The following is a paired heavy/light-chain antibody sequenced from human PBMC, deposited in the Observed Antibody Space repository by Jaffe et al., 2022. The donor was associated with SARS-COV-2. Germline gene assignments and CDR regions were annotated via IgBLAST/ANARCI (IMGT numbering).Light chain of an antibody. CDR2: GAS. J-gene: IGKJ4*01. CDR3: QQYNNWPPLT. CDR1: QSVGSD. Sequence: EVVMTQSPASLSVSPGERATLSCRASQSVGSDLAWYQHKPGQAPRLLIYGASTRATGIPARFSGSRSGTEFTLTISSLQSEDFAVYYCQQYNNWPPLTFGGGTKVEIK. V-gene: IGKV3-15*01.
Heavy chain of an antibody. D-gene: IGHD5-18*01. CDR3: AKESGWRQPPVYFDQ. CDR2: ISWDSGSS. J-gene: IGHJ4*02. V-gene: IGHV3-9*01. CDR1: GFNFDDYA. Sequence: EVQLVESGGGFIQPGRSLRLSCAASGFNFDDYAMHWVRQTPGKGLEWVSGISWDSGSSGYADSVKGRFTISRDNAKNSLYLQMNSLRVEDTAFYYCAKESGWRQPPVYFDQWGQGTLVTVSS.